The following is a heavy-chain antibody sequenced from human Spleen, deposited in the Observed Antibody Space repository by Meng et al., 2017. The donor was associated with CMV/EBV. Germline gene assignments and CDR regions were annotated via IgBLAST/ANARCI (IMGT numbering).Heavy chain of an antibody. D-gene: IGHD2-21*02. CDR3: VKGATLGVTAPDY. V-gene: IGHV3-23*01. CDR2: IRDSDGTK. CDR1: GFTFSTYR. Sequence: GGSLRLSCAASGFTFSTYRMSWVRQAPGKGLEWVSRIRDSDGTKSYADSVTGRFTISRDISQSMLYLQMNSLRAEDTAVYYCVKGATLGVTAPDYWGQGTLVTVSS. J-gene: IGHJ4*02.